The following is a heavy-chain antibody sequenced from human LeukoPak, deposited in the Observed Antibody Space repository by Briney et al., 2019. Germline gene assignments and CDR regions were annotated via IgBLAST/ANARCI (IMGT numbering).Heavy chain of an antibody. Sequence: PGGSLRLSCAASGFTFSGYAMSWVRQAPGKGLECVSAISGSGGSTYYADSVKGRFTISRDNSKNTLYLQMNSLRAEDTAVYYCAKVLDIVVVPADFDYWGQGTLVTVSS. J-gene: IGHJ4*02. CDR3: AKVLDIVVVPADFDY. D-gene: IGHD2-2*03. CDR1: GFTFSGYA. V-gene: IGHV3-23*01. CDR2: ISGSGGST.